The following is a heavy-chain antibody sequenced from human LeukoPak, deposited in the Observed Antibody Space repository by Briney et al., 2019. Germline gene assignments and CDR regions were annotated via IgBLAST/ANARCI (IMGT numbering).Heavy chain of an antibody. J-gene: IGHJ4*02. D-gene: IGHD3-3*01. CDR2: ISYDGSNK. CDR3: AKDSTFYGILEWLSNFDY. V-gene: IGHV3-30*18. Sequence: PGRSLRLSCAASGFTFSSYGMHWVRQAPGKGLEWVAVISYDGSNKYYADSVKGRFTICRDNSKNTLYLQMNSLRAEDTAVYYCAKDSTFYGILEWLSNFDYWGQGTLVTVSS. CDR1: GFTFSSYG.